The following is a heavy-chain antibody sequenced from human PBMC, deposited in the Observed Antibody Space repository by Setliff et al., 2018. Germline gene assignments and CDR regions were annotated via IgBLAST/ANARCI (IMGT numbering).Heavy chain of an antibody. D-gene: IGHD6-19*01. CDR2: ISYDGSNK. Sequence: PGGSLRLSCAASRFTFSSYAMHWVRQPPGKGLEWVAVISYDGSNKYYADSVKGRFTISRDNSKNTLYLQMNSLRPEDTAVYYCARERRRYSSGWSLFDYWGQGTTVTVSS. CDR3: ARERRRYSSGWSLFDY. CDR1: RFTFSSYA. J-gene: IGHJ4*03. V-gene: IGHV3-30*04.